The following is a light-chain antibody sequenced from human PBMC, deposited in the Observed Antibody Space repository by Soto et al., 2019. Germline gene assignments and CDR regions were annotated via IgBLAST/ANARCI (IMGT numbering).Light chain of an antibody. Sequence: QAVVTQSSSASASLGSSVKLTCTLSSGHSSYIIAWHQQQPGKAPRYLMKLEGSGSYNKGSGVPDRFSGSSSGADRYLTISNLQFEDEADYYCETLDSNTHVFGGGTKVTVL. CDR3: ETLDSNTHV. J-gene: IGLJ3*02. CDR1: SGHSSYI. V-gene: IGLV4-60*02. CDR2: LEGSGSY.